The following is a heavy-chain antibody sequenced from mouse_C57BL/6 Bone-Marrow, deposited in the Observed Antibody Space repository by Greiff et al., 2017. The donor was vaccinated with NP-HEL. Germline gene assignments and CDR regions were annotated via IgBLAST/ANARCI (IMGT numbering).Heavy chain of an antibody. J-gene: IGHJ2*01. CDR1: GFTFSDYG. Sequence: EVKLQESGGGLVKPGGSLKLSCAASGFTFSDYGMHWVRQAPEKGPEWVAYISSGSSTIYYADTVKGRFTISRDNAKNTLFLQMTSLRSEDTAMYYCARETVVYFDYWGQGTTLTVSS. CDR3: ARETVVYFDY. CDR2: ISSGSSTI. V-gene: IGHV5-17*01. D-gene: IGHD1-1*01.